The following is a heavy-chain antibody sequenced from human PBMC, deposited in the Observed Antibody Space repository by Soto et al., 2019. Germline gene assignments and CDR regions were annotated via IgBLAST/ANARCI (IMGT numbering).Heavy chain of an antibody. V-gene: IGHV4-61*01. D-gene: IGHD3-10*01. CDR2: IYYSEST. CDR3: ARDYRGIDYAGNFYCFGLDV. CDR1: GDAVSSTKYY. J-gene: IGHJ6*02. Sequence: PSETLSLTCTVSGDAVSSTKYYWSWIRQPPGKGLEWIGYIYYSESTNYNPSLKSRVTLSVDTSKNQFSLQLTSVTAADTAVYFCARDYRGIDYAGNFYCFGLDVWGQGTTVTVSS.